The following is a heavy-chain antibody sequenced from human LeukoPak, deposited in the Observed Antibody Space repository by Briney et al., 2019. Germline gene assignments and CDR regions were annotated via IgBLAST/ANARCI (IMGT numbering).Heavy chain of an antibody. V-gene: IGHV4-4*02. CDR1: GGSISSENW. D-gene: IGHD3-22*01. J-gene: IGHJ4*02. CDR3: ARWNYYDSSGYYLSHFDY. Sequence: SETLSLTCAVSGGSISSENWWTWVRQPPGKGLEWIGEIYHRGGINYNPSLKSRVTISLDKSKNQFSLKLSSVTAADTAVYYCARWNYYDSSGYYLSHFDYWGQGTLVTVSS. CDR2: IYHRGGI.